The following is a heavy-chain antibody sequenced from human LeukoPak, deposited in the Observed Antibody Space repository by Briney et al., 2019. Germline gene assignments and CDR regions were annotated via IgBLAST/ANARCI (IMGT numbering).Heavy chain of an antibody. V-gene: IGHV4-59*12. CDR2: IYYSGST. Sequence: PSETLSLTCTVSGGSISSYYWSWIRQPPGKGLEWIGYIYYSGSTNYNPSLKSRVTISVDTSKNQFSLKLSSVTAADTAVYYCARSYDFWSGSYSPFDYWGQGTLVTVSS. CDR3: ARSYDFWSGSYSPFDY. J-gene: IGHJ4*02. CDR1: GGSISSYY. D-gene: IGHD3-3*01.